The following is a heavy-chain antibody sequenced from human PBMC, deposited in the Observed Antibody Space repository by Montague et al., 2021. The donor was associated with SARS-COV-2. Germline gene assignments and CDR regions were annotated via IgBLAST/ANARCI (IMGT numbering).Heavy chain of an antibody. Sequence: SLRLSCAVSGFSFRSYSMNWVRQAPGKGLEWVSYISSSGDIIYQADSVKGRFTISRDNAKNSLYLQMNSLRDEDTAVYYCVREGLAGTWYYFDYWGQGTLVTVSS. D-gene: IGHD6-19*01. CDR1: GFSFRSYS. J-gene: IGHJ4*02. V-gene: IGHV3-48*02. CDR2: ISSSGDII. CDR3: VREGLAGTWYYFDY.